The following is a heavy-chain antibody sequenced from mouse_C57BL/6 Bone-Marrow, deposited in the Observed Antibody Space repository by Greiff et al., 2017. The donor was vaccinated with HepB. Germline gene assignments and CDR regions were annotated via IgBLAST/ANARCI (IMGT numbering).Heavy chain of an antibody. D-gene: IGHD1-1*01. Sequence: VQLQQPGAELVKPGASVKMSCKASGYTFTSYWITWVKQRPGQGLEWIGDIYPGSGSTNYNEKFKSKATLTVDTSSSTAYMQLSSLTSEDSAVYYWARSQNYYGSSYWYFDVWGTGTTVTVSS. J-gene: IGHJ1*03. CDR2: IYPGSGST. CDR3: ARSQNYYGSSYWYFDV. V-gene: IGHV1-55*01. CDR1: GYTFTSYW.